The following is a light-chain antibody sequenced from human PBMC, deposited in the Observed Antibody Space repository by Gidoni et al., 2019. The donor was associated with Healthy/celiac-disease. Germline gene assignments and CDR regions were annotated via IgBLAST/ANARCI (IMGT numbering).Light chain of an antibody. CDR3: QQRSNWRVT. J-gene: IGKJ4*01. Sequence: IVLTQSPATLSLSPWERATLSCRASQSVSSYLAGYQQKPGQAPRLLIYDASNRATGSPARFSGSGSGTDFTLTISSLEPEDFAVYYCQQRSNWRVTFGGGTKVEIK. CDR2: DAS. CDR1: QSVSSY. V-gene: IGKV3-11*01.